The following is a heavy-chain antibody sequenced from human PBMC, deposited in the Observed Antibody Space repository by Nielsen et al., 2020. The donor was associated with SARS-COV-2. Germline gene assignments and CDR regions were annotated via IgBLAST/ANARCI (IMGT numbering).Heavy chain of an antibody. CDR3: ARWFGDHFDY. V-gene: IGHV4-39*07. J-gene: IGHJ4*02. D-gene: IGHD3-10*01. CDR1: GGSISSSSYY. CDR2: IYYSGST. Sequence: GSLRLSCTVSGGSISSSSYYWGWIRQPPGKGLEWIGSIYYSGSTYYNPSLKSRVTISVDTSKNQFSLKLSSVTAADTAVYYCARWFGDHFDYWGQGTLVTVSS.